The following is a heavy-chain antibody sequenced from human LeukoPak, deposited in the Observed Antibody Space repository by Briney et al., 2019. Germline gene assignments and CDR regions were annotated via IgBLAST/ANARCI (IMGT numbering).Heavy chain of an antibody. CDR3: ARLKTGTPGPAFDI. V-gene: IGHV3-48*03. D-gene: IGHD3-10*01. Sequence: PGGSLRLSCAASGFTFSSYEMNWVRQAPRKGLEWVSYISSRGSTIYYTDSLKGRFTISRANAKNSLYLQMNRLTAETPAVYYVARLKTGTPGPAFDIWGQGTMVTVS. CDR2: ISSRGSTI. J-gene: IGHJ3*02. CDR1: GFTFSSYE.